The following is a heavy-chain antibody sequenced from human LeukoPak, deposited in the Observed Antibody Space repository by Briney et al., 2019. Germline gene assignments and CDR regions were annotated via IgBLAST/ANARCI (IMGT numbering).Heavy chain of an antibody. Sequence: GEALQISCKGSGYSFTSYWIGWVRQMPGKGLEWMGIIYPGDSDTRCSPSFQGQVTISADKSISTAYLQWSSLKASDSAMCSCVRLSNNHDSIVDYWGQGTLVTVSS. J-gene: IGHJ4*02. CDR3: VRLSNNHDSIVDY. CDR2: IYPGDSDT. CDR1: GYSFTSYW. V-gene: IGHV5-51*01. D-gene: IGHD3-22*01.